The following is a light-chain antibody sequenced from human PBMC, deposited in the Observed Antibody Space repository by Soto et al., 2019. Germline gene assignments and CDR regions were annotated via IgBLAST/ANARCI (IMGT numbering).Light chain of an antibody. CDR1: SSDVDGYDY. CDR2: DVS. J-gene: IGLJ2*01. CDR3: SSYTRRSTVV. Sequence: QSALTQPASVSGSPGQSITISCTGTSSDVDGYDYVSWYQQHPGKAPKLLIYDVSYRPSGVSNRFSGSKSGNTASLTISGLQAEDEADYYCSSYTRRSTVVFGGGTQLTVL. V-gene: IGLV2-14*03.